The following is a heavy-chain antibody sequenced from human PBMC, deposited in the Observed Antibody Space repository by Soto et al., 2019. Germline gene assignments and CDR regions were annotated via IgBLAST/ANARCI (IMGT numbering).Heavy chain of an antibody. CDR3: ARGSPPRAAIPDY. Sequence: SETLSLTCTVSGGSTINYYWIWIRQSPGRGLEWIGNIYSSGNTKYNPSLGSRVTISIDTSKNQLSLKLNSVTAADTAVYYCARGSPPRAAIPDYWGQGTLVTVPS. V-gene: IGHV4-59*01. J-gene: IGHJ4*02. CDR2: IYSSGNT. D-gene: IGHD6-13*01. CDR1: GGSTINYY.